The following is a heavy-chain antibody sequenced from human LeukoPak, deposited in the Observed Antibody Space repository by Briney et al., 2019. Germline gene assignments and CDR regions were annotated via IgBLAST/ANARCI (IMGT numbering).Heavy chain of an antibody. CDR3: ARAPNWGFGLDV. D-gene: IGHD7-27*01. CDR1: GFNVSSNY. CDR2: IYTGGST. Sequence: GGSLRLSCAASGFNVSSNYMNWVRQAPGKGLEWVSIIYTGGSTYYADSVRGRFSISRHNSKNTLYLQMNSLRAEDTAVYYCARAPNWGFGLDVWGQGTTVTVSS. J-gene: IGHJ6*02. V-gene: IGHV3-53*04.